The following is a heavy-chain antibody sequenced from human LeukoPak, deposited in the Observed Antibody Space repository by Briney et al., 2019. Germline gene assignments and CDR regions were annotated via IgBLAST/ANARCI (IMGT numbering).Heavy chain of an antibody. CDR3: ARTHYDGGGYYKFDS. D-gene: IGHD3-22*01. CDR1: GFTYSGYG. V-gene: IGHV3-33*01. J-gene: IGHJ4*02. Sequence: GTSLRLSCAASGFTYSGYGMHWVRQAPGKGLEWVAIIWSGGTNKYYADSVKGRFTISRDNSKNTLYLQMDSLRAEDTALYYCARTHYDGGGYYKFDSWGQGTLVTVSS. CDR2: IWSGGTNK.